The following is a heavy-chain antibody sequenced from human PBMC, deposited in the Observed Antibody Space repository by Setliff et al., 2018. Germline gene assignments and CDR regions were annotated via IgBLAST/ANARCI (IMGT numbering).Heavy chain of an antibody. Sequence: GASVKVSCKASGYTFTNYGLSWVREAPGQGLEWMGGIIPLLGTNYAQKFQGRVTITADESTSTAYMELSSLGSEDTAVYYCAGGQPLVRKYYYYMDVWGKGTTVTVSS. CDR1: GYTFTNYG. V-gene: IGHV1-69*10. CDR3: AGGQPLVRKYYYYMDV. D-gene: IGHD3-10*01. CDR2: IIPLLGT. J-gene: IGHJ6*03.